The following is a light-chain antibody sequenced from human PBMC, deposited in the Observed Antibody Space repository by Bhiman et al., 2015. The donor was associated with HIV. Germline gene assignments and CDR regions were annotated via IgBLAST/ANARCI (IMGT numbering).Light chain of an antibody. Sequence: SYELTQPPSVSVSPGQTARITCSGDALPKQYAYWYQQKPGQAPVLVIYYDSDRPSGIPERFSGSNSGNTATLTISRVEAGDEADYYCQVWDSSSDHSWVFGGGTKLTVL. CDR1: ALPKQY. CDR3: QVWDSSSDHSWV. CDR2: YDS. V-gene: IGLV3-21*02. J-gene: IGLJ3*02.